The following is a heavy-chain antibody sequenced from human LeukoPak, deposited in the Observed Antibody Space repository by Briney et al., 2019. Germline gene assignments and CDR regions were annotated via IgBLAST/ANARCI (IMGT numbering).Heavy chain of an antibody. D-gene: IGHD4-11*01. Sequence: GGSLRLSCAASGFTFSNAWMSWVRQAPGKGLEWVGRIKSKTDGRTTDYAAPVKSRFTISRDDSKNTLYLQMNSLKTEDTAVYYCARVMYSNLYNWFDPWGQGTLVTVSS. CDR1: GFTFSNAW. J-gene: IGHJ5*02. CDR3: ARVMYSNLYNWFDP. V-gene: IGHV3-15*01. CDR2: IKSKTDGRTT.